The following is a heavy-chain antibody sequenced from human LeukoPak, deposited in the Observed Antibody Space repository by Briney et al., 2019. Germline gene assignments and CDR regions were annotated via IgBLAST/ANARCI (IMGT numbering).Heavy chain of an antibody. CDR2: IKQDGSEK. V-gene: IGHV3-7*03. CDR1: GFTFRNFW. Sequence: GGSLRPSCAASGFTFRNFWMTWVRQAPGKGLEWVANIKQDGSEKHYVDSVKGRFTISRDNAKNSLYLRMNSLRAEDTAVYYCGGPNPLLERPSAMDVWGQGTTVTVSS. D-gene: IGHD6-25*01. J-gene: IGHJ6*02. CDR3: GGPNPLLERPSAMDV.